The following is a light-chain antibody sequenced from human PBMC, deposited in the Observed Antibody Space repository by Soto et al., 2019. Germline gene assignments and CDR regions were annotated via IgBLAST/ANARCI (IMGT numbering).Light chain of an antibody. CDR3: QVRTNWSIA. CDR2: DAS. CDR1: QSVSSY. J-gene: IGKJ5*01. V-gene: IGKV3-11*01. Sequence: EFVLTQSPATLSLSPGARAPLSCRASQSVSSYLAWYQQNPGQAPRLLIYDASNRATGIPARFSGTGSGTDFTLTINNLEPEDFAVYYCQVRTNWSIAFGRGTRLEIK.